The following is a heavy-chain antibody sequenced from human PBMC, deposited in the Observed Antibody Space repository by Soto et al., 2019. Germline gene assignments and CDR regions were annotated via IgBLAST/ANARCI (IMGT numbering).Heavy chain of an antibody. CDR2: ISAYNGNT. CDR3: ARAVSMVRGPGPSYFDY. J-gene: IGHJ4*02. V-gene: IGHV1-18*01. CDR1: GYTFTSYG. D-gene: IGHD3-10*01. Sequence: ASVKVSCKASGYTFTSYGISWVRQAPGQGLEWMGWISAYNGNTNYAQKLQGRVTMTTDTSTSTAYMELRSLRSDDTAVYYCARAVSMVRGPGPSYFDYWGQGTLVTVSS.